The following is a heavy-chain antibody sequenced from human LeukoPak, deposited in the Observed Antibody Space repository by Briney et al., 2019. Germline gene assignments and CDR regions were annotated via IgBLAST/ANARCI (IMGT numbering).Heavy chain of an antibody. CDR1: GYTFTSYY. D-gene: IGHD2-2*01. CDR2: INPSGGST. Sequence: ASVKVSCKASGYTFTSYYMHWVRQAPGQGLEWMGIINPSGGSTSYAQKFQGRVTMTRDTSTSTVYMELSSLRSEDTAVYHCARNVVSYGMDVWGQGTTVTVSS. J-gene: IGHJ6*02. CDR3: ARNVVSYGMDV. V-gene: IGHV1-46*01.